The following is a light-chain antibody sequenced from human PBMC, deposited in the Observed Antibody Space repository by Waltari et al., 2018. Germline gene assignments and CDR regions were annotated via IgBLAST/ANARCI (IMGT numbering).Light chain of an antibody. J-gene: IGLJ1*01. V-gene: IGLV1-40*01. Sequence: QPVLTPPPSVSGAPGQRVTLSCTGSSSNIGAGYDVPWYQQLPGTAPKLLIHGNSKRPSGVPDRFSGSKSGTSASLAITGLQADDEADYFCQSYDISLSAYVFGTGTKVTVL. CDR1: SSNIGAGYD. CDR3: QSYDISLSAYV. CDR2: GNS.